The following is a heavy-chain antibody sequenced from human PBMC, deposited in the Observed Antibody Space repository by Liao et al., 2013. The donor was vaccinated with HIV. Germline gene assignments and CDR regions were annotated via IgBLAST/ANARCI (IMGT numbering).Heavy chain of an antibody. CDR3: ARDTGYSSGWYPGYFQH. CDR1: GGSISSYC. CDR2: IYYSGST. V-gene: IGHV4-59*01. D-gene: IGHD6-19*01. Sequence: QVQLQESGPGLVKPSETLSLTCTVSGGSISSYCWSWIRQPPGKGLEWIGYIYYSGSTNYNPSLKSRVTISVDTSKNQFSLKLSSVTAADTAVYYCARDTGYSSGWYPGYFQHWGQGTLVTVSS. J-gene: IGHJ1*01.